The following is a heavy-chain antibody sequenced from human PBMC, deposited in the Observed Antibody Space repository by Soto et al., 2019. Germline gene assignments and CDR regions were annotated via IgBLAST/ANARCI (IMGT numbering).Heavy chain of an antibody. CDR3: ASVAGRGRYFGY. CDR1: GGCFSGSY. CDR2: INHSGST. V-gene: IGHV4-34*01. Sequence: SETLSLTCAVYGGCFSGSYWGGIRQPPGKGLEWIGEINHSGSTNYNPSLKSRVTISVDTSKNQFSLKLSSVTAADTAVYYCASVAGRGRYFGYWGQGTLVTVSS. D-gene: IGHD6-19*01. J-gene: IGHJ4*02.